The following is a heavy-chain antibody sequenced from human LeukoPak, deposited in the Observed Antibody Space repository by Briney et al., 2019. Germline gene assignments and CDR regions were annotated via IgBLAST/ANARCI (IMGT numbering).Heavy chain of an antibody. D-gene: IGHD3-10*01. CDR1: GFTFSTYW. CDR2: IKQDGSEK. V-gene: IGHV3-7*01. CDR3: AKPRGEYYGSGSYYILDY. Sequence: GGSLRLSCTASGFTFSTYWMSWVRQAPEKGLEWVANIKQDGSEKYYVDSVKGRFTISRDNSKNTLYLQMNSLRAEDTAVYYCAKPRGEYYGSGSYYILDYWGQGTLVTVSS. J-gene: IGHJ4*02.